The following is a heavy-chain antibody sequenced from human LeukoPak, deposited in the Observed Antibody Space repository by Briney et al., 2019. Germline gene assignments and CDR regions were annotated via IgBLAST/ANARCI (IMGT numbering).Heavy chain of an antibody. CDR2: ISWNSGSI. CDR3: AKVTGIRFDY. Sequence: GRSLRLSCAASGITFDDDAMHWVRQAPGKGLEWVSGISWNSGSIGYADSVKGRFTISRDNAKNSLYLQMNSLRAEDTALYYCAKVTGIRFDYWGQGTLVTVSS. D-gene: IGHD7-27*01. CDR1: GITFDDDA. J-gene: IGHJ4*02. V-gene: IGHV3-9*01.